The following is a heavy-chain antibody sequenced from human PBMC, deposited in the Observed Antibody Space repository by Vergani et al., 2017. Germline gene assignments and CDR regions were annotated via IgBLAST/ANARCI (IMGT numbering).Heavy chain of an antibody. CDR3: ARHTTYTDS. V-gene: IGHV4-39*01. D-gene: IGHD1-1*01. CDR2: IYYSGST. CDR1: GASIRSSNYY. Sequence: QLQLQESGPGLVKPSATLSLTCSVSGASIRSSNYYWGWIRQPPGKGLEWIASIYYSGSTYYNPSLKSRVTISVDTSKNQFSLKLSSVTAADTAVYFCARHTTYTDSWGQGTLVTVSS. J-gene: IGHJ4*02.